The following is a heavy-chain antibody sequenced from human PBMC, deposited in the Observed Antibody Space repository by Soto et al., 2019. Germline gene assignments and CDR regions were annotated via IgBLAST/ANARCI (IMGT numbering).Heavy chain of an antibody. V-gene: IGHV4-39*01. CDR3: ARVGFGDWWFDP. D-gene: IGHD3-10*01. Sequence: SETLSLTCTVSGGSISSSSYYWGWIRQPPGKGLEWIGSIYYSGSTYYNPSLKSRVTISVDTSKNQFSLKLSSVTAADTAVYYCARVGFGDWWFDPWGQGTLVTVSS. CDR2: IYYSGST. J-gene: IGHJ5*02. CDR1: GGSISSSSYY.